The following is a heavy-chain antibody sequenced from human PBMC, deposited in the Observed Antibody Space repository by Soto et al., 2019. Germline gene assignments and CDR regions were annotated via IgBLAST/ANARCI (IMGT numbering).Heavy chain of an antibody. V-gene: IGHV4-34*01. Sequence: SETLSLTCAVYGGSFSGYYWSWIRQPPGKGLEWIGEINHSGSTNYNPSLKSRVTISVDKTKNQFSLKLSSVTAADTAVDYCARVDILTGYFDYWGQGTLVTVSS. CDR3: ARVDILTGYFDY. CDR2: INHSGST. CDR1: GGSFSGYY. D-gene: IGHD3-9*01. J-gene: IGHJ4*02.